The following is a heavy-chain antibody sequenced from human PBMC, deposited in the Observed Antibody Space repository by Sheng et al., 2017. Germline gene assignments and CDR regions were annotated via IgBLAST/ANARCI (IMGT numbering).Heavy chain of an antibody. CDR2: IIPIFGTA. D-gene: IGHD3-10*01. Sequence: QVQLVQSGAEVKKPGSSVKVSCKASGGTFSSYAISWVRQAPGQGLEWMGGIIPIFGTANYAQKFHGRVTITADESTSTAYMELSSLRSEDTAVYYCTTFGQDYVLGWFDPWGQGTPGHRLL. CDR1: GGTFSSYA. J-gene: IGHJ5*02. V-gene: IGHV1-69*01. CDR3: TTFGQDYVLGWFDP.